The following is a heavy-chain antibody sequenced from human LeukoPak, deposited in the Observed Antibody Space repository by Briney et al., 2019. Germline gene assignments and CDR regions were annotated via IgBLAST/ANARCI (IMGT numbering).Heavy chain of an antibody. CDR1: GGSISSGGYS. D-gene: IGHD2-21*01. J-gene: IGHJ5*02. CDR3: ARRIVVKNWFDP. Sequence: SQTLSLTCAVSGGSISSGGYSWSWIRQPPGKGLEWIGYIYHSGSTYYNPSFKSRVTISVDRSKNQFSLKLSSVTAADTAVYYCARRIVVKNWFDPWGQGTLVTVSS. CDR2: IYHSGST. V-gene: IGHV4-30-2*01.